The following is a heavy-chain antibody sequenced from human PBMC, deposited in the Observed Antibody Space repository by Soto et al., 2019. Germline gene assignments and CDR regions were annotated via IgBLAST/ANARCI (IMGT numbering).Heavy chain of an antibody. V-gene: IGHV3-21*01. Sequence: GGSLRLSCAASGFTFSSYSMNWVRQAPGKGLEWASSISSSSSYIYYADSVKGRFTISRDNAKNSLYLQMNSLRAEDTAVYYCARDGSGSYYIDRDYYGMDVWGQGTTVTVSS. D-gene: IGHD3-10*01. CDR1: GFTFSSYS. CDR2: ISSSSSYI. CDR3: ARDGSGSYYIDRDYYGMDV. J-gene: IGHJ6*02.